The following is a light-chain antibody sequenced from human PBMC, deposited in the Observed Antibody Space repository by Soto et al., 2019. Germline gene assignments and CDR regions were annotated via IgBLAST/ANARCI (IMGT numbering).Light chain of an antibody. V-gene: IGKV1-39*01. J-gene: IGKJ1*01. CDR3: QQSYSTLLT. CDR2: GAS. Sequence: DIQMTQSPFFLSASVGDRVTITCRASQSISSYLNWYQQKPGKAPKLLIYGASSLQSGVPSRFSGSGSGTAFTLTISSLQPEDFATYYCQQSYSTLLTFGQGTKVEIK. CDR1: QSISSY.